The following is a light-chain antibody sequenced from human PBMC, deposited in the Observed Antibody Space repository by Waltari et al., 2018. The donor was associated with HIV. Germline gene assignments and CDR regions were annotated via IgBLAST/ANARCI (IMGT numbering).Light chain of an antibody. J-gene: IGLJ3*02. Sequence: QSALTPPASVSGSPGRFITISCTGTSSDGGGYNYVSWYQQHPDKAPKPMIYEVSNRPSGVSKRFSGSKSGNTASLTISGLQAEDEADYYCSSYTSSSTLVFGGGTKLTVL. CDR3: SSYTSSSTLV. CDR1: SSDGGGYNY. CDR2: EVS. V-gene: IGLV2-14*01.